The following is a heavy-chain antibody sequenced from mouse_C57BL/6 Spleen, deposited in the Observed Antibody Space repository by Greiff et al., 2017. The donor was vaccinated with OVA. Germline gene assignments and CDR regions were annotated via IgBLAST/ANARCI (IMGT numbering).Heavy chain of an antibody. D-gene: IGHD2-14*01. J-gene: IGHJ1*03. CDR1: GFTFSSYT. CDR2: ISGGGGNT. V-gene: IGHV5-9*01. Sequence: EVKVVESGGGLVKPGGSLKLSCAASGFTFSSYTMSWVRQTPEKRLEWVATISGGGGNTYYPDSVKGRFTISRDNAKNTLYLQMSSLRSEDTALYYCAREILQGYFDVWGTGTTVTVSS. CDR3: AREILQGYFDV.